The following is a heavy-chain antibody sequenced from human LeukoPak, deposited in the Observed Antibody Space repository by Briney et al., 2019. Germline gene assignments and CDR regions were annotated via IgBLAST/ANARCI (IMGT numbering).Heavy chain of an antibody. Sequence: SETLSLTCAVSGVSFDDYYWAWVRQTPGKGLEWIGEINHSGYTNDSPSLRSRVTLSIDTSRKQFSLNLRSVTVADAGTYYCTRMTTGHDYWGQGTLVTVSS. D-gene: IGHD4-17*01. CDR2: INHSGYT. J-gene: IGHJ4*02. V-gene: IGHV4-34*01. CDR1: GVSFDDYY. CDR3: TRMTTGHDY.